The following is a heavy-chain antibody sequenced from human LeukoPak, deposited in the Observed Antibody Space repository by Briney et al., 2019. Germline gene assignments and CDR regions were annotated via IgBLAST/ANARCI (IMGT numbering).Heavy chain of an antibody. D-gene: IGHD3-16*01. J-gene: IGHJ5*02. CDR3: ARDLPRENSYAYGFWFDP. CDR1: GVSISNYY. Sequence: SETLSLTCSVCGVSISNYYWTWIRQPAGKGLEWIGRMYIGGTRNYNPSLKSRVTMSIDTYKNQFSLKLSSVTAADTAVYNCARDLPRENSYAYGFWFDPWGQGTLVTVSS. V-gene: IGHV4-4*07. CDR2: MYIGGTR.